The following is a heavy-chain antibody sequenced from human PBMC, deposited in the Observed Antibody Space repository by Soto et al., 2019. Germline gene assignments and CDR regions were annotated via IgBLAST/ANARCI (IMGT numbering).Heavy chain of an antibody. CDR2: TSGYSGNS. Sequence: ASVKVSCKASGYIFSSFYINWVRQAPGQGLEWMGWTSGYSGNSKYAQKFQGRVTMTADTSTNTGYMEMRSLTSDDTAVYYCARDIFGHVDAFDLWGQGTMVTVSS. CDR1: GYIFSSFY. D-gene: IGHD3-3*02. V-gene: IGHV1-18*01. CDR3: ARDIFGHVDAFDL. J-gene: IGHJ3*01.